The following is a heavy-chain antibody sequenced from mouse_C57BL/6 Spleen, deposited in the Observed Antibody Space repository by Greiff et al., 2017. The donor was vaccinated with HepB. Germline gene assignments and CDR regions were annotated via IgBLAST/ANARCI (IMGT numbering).Heavy chain of an antibody. CDR3: VYDGRYGGYFDV. D-gene: IGHD2-3*01. CDR2: INPYNGDT. V-gene: IGHV1-20*01. Sequence: EVQLQQSGPELVKPGDSVKISCKASGYSFTGYFMNWVMQGHGKSLEWIGRINPYNGDTYYNQKFKGKATLTVDKYSSTAHMELRSLTSEDSAVYYVVYDGRYGGYFDVWGTGTTVTVSS. CDR1: GYSFTGYF. J-gene: IGHJ1*03.